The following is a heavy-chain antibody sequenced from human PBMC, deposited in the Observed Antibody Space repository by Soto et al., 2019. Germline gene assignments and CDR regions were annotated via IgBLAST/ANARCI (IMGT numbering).Heavy chain of an antibody. V-gene: IGHV4-34*01. J-gene: IGHJ5*02. CDR1: GGSFSGYY. CDR2: INHSGST. Sequence: QVQLQQWGAGLLKPSETLSLTCAVYGGSFSGYYWSWIRQPPGKXLEWIGEINHSGSTNYNPSLKSRVTXXVDTXXXXXXXXXXXXXXXXXXXXXXXXXXXXXXXXXXXXXXXFDPWGQGTLVTVSS. CDR3: XXXXXXXXXXXXXXXXXFDP.